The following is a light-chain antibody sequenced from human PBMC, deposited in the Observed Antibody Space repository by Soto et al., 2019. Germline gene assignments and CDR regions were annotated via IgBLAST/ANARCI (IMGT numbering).Light chain of an antibody. V-gene: IGLV2-14*01. CDR1: SSDVGDYNY. Sequence: LTQPASVSGSPGQSITISCTGTSSDVGDYNYVSWYQQHPGKAPKLMIYEVSNRPSGVSNRFSGSKSGNTASLTISGLQAEDEADYYCSSYTSSSTYVFGTGTKVTVL. J-gene: IGLJ1*01. CDR3: SSYTSSSTYV. CDR2: EVS.